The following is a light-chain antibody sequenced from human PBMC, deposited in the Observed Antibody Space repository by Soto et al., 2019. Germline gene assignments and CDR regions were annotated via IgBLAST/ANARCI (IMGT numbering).Light chain of an antibody. J-gene: IGKJ5*01. CDR1: QSLLHSNGYNY. V-gene: IGKV2-28*01. CDR2: LGS. Sequence: DIVMTQSPLSLPVTPGEPASISCRSSQSLLHSNGYNYLDWYLQKPGQSPQLLIYLGSNRASGVPDRFSGSGSGTDFTLKISRVEAEDVGVYYCMQALQTPPTFGQGTRLDIK. CDR3: MQALQTPPT.